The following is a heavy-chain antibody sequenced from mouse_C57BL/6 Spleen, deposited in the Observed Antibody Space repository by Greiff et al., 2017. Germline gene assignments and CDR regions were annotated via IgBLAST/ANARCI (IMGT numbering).Heavy chain of an antibody. V-gene: IGHV1-80*01. D-gene: IGHD2-3*01. Sequence: QVQLQQSGAELVKPGASVKISCKASGYAFSSYWMNWVKQRPGKGLEWIGQIYPGDGDTNYNGKFKGKATLTADKSSSTAYMQLSSLTSEDSAVYFCARPSIYDGYYLYAMDYWGQGTSVTGSS. CDR1: GYAFSSYW. CDR2: IYPGDGDT. CDR3: ARPSIYDGYYLYAMDY. J-gene: IGHJ4*01.